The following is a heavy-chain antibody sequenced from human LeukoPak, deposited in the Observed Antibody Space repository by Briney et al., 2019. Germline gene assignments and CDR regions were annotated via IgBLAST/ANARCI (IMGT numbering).Heavy chain of an antibody. D-gene: IGHD6-13*01. Sequence: GGSLRLSCAASGFTFSSYAMSWVRQAPGKGLEWVSAISGSGGSTYYADSVKGRFTISRDNSKNTLYLQMNSLRAEDTAVYYCAKEGYSSSWYLGYYYYYYMDVWGKGTTVTVS. CDR1: GFTFSSYA. J-gene: IGHJ6*03. V-gene: IGHV3-23*01. CDR2: ISGSGGST. CDR3: AKEGYSSSWYLGYYYYYYMDV.